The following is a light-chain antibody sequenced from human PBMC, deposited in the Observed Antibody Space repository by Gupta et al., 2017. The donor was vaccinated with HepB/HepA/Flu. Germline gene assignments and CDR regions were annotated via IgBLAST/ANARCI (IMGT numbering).Light chain of an antibody. Sequence: DIQMTQSPSSLSASVGDRVTITCRASQSISSYLNWYQQKPGKVPKLLIYAASSLQSGVPSRFSGSGSGTDFTLTISRLQPEDFATYYCQRSDSTPYTFGQGTKLEIK. J-gene: IGKJ2*01. CDR2: AAS. CDR3: QRSDSTPYT. V-gene: IGKV1-39*01. CDR1: QSISSY.